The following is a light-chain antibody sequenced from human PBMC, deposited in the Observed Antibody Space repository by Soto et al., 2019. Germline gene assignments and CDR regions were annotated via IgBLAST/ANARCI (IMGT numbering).Light chain of an antibody. J-gene: IGKJ3*01. V-gene: IGKV1-5*01. CDR2: DAS. CDR1: QSISSW. CDR3: QQYNSYSLL. Sequence: DIQMTQSPSTLSASVGDRVTITCRASQSISSWLAWYQQKPGKAPKLLIYDASSLEIGVPSRFSGSGSGTEFTLTISSLPPDDFATYYCQQYNSYSLLFGPGTKVDIK.